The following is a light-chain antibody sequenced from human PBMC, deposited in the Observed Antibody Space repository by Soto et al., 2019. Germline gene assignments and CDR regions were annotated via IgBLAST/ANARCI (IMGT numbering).Light chain of an antibody. CDR3: ETWDSNTLWV. Sequence: QPVLTQSSSASASLGSSVKLTCTLSSGHSSYIIAWHQQQPGKAPRYLMKLEGSGSYNKGSGVPDRFSDSSSGADRYLTISNLQFEDEADYYCETWDSNTLWVFGGGTKLTVL. CDR1: SGHSSYI. J-gene: IGLJ3*02. V-gene: IGLV4-60*02. CDR2: LEGSGSY.